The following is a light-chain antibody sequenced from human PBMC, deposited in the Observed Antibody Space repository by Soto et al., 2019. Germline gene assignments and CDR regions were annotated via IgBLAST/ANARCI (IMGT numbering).Light chain of an antibody. Sequence: IQMTQKPSSLSASVGDRVTITCRASQSITTYLNWYQQTLGEAPKLLIYAASRLQIGVPSRFSGSGSGTDFTLTISSLQPEDFATYYCQQAYGAPPTFGQGTKV. CDR3: QQAYGAPPT. J-gene: IGKJ1*01. CDR1: QSITTY. V-gene: IGKV1-39*01. CDR2: AAS.